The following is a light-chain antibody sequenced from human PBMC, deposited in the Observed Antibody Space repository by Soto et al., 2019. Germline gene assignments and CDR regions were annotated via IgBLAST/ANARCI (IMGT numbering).Light chain of an antibody. CDR1: QSLLDSGDGTTY. J-gene: IGKJ3*01. CDR2: AVS. V-gene: IGKV2-40*01. CDR3: LQRKEFPRT. Sequence: VMTQTPLSLPVIPGEPASISCRSSQSLLDSGDGTTYLDWYLQNPGQSPQLLIYAVSFRASGVPDRSSGSGSGTDFTLKISRVEAEDVLIYYCLQRKEFPRTFGPETKVDLK.